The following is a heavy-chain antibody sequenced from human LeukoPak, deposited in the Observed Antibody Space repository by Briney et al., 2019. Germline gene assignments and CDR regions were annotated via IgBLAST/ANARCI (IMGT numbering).Heavy chain of an antibody. CDR1: GGSISSYY. D-gene: IGHD5-18*01. J-gene: IGHJ4*02. CDR3: ASNVDTAMALGY. V-gene: IGHV4-59*01. CDR2: IYYSGST. Sequence: SETLSLTCTVSGGSISSYYWSWIRQPPGKGLEWIGYIYYSGSTNYTPSLKSRVTISVDTSKNQFSLKLSSVTTADTAVYYCASNVDTAMALGYWGQGTLVTVSS.